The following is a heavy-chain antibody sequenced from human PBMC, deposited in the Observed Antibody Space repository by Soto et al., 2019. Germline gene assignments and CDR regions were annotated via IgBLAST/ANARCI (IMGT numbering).Heavy chain of an antibody. V-gene: IGHV1-58*01. Sequence: QMQLVQSGPEVKKPGTSVKVSCKASGFTFTSSAVQWVRQARGQRLEWIGWIVVGSGNTNYAQKFQERVTIAGEMSTGTAYMELSSLRSEDTAVYYCAALLDMVRGVSRDYWGQGTMFPVSS. D-gene: IGHD3-10*01. CDR3: AALLDMVRGVSRDY. J-gene: IGHJ4*02. CDR1: GFTFTSSA. CDR2: IVVGSGNT.